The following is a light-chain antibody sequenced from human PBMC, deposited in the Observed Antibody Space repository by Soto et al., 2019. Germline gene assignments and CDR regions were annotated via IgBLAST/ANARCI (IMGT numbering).Light chain of an antibody. CDR3: QQYNRGVT. Sequence: DIHMTQSPATLSASVGDRVTITCRASQTVSPWLAWYQQKPGAAPHLLIYKVSNLESGVPSRFSGSGSGADFTLTINGLQPDDFATYCCQQYNRGVTFGPGTKVEIK. CDR2: KVS. V-gene: IGKV1-5*03. CDR1: QTVSPW. J-gene: IGKJ1*01.